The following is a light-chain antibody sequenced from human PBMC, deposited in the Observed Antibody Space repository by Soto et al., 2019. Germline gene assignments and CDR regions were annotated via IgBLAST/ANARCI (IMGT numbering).Light chain of an antibody. V-gene: IGKV3-20*01. CDR3: QQYDSSPVT. J-gene: IGKJ1*01. CDR1: QSVSSSY. CDR2: GAS. Sequence: EIVLTQSPGTLSLSPGERATLSCRASQSVSSSYLAWYQQKPGQAPRLLIYGASSRATGIPDMFSGSGSGTDFTLTSSRLEPEDFAVYYWQQYDSSPVTFGQGTKVEIK.